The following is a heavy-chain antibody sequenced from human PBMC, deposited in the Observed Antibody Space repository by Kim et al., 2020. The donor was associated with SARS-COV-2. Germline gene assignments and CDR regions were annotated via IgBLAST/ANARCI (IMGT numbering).Heavy chain of an antibody. V-gene: IGHV3-11*06. D-gene: IGHD3-10*01. CDR3: ARDRDTMVRGGMSGDFGY. Sequence: KGRFTISRDNAKNSLYLQMNSLRAEDTAVYYCARDRDTMVRGGMSGDFGYWGQGTLVTVSS. J-gene: IGHJ4*02.